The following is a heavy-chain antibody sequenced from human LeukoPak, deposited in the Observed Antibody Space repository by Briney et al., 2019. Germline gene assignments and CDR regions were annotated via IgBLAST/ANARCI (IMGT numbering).Heavy chain of an antibody. CDR1: GFTFDVYA. D-gene: IGHD4-23*01. Sequence: GGSLRLSCAASGFTFDVYAMHWVRQAPGKGLEWVSGISWNSGSIGYADSVKGRFTISRDNAKNSLYLQMNSLRAEDAALYYCAKEKGDGGNSLRQAFDIWGQGTMVTVSS. J-gene: IGHJ3*02. V-gene: IGHV3-9*01. CDR2: ISWNSGSI. CDR3: AKEKGDGGNSLRQAFDI.